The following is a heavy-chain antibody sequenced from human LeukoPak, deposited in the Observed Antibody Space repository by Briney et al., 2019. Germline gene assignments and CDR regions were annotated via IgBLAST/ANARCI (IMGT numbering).Heavy chain of an antibody. CDR1: GFTFRNYV. Sequence: PGGSLRLSCAASGFTFRNYVIHWVRQAPGKGLEWVANIKQDGGQIYYLESVKGRFTVSRDNAKNSLYLQMNSLRAEDTAVYYCARLGARQMLEYWGQGTLVTVSS. CDR2: IKQDGGQI. J-gene: IGHJ4*02. D-gene: IGHD4-17*01. V-gene: IGHV3-7*01. CDR3: ARLGARQMLEY.